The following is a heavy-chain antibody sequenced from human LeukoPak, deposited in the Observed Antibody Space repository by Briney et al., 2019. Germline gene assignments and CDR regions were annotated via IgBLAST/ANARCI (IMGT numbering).Heavy chain of an antibody. V-gene: IGHV3-7*03. J-gene: IGHJ6*02. D-gene: IGHD2/OR15-2a*01. CDR3: ARGQFFYGWGMDV. Sequence: GGSLRLSCAASGFTFSSYAMHWVRQIPGKGLEWVANIRQNGREKDLVDSVKGRFTISRDDATSSVFLQMNNVRVEDTAIYYCARGQFFYGWGMDVWGQGTTVTVS. CDR2: IRQNGREK. CDR1: GFTFSSYA.